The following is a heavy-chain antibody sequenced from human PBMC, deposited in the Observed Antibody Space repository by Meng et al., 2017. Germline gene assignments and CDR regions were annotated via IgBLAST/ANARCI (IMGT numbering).Heavy chain of an antibody. D-gene: IGHD1-26*01. CDR2: IIPIFGTA. CDR3: ARDGVGATEGYFDY. V-gene: IGHV1-69*06. Sequence: QVRLVWSGAEVKKPGSSGKVSCKASGGTFSSYAISWVRQAPGQGLEWMGGIIPIFGTANYAQKFQGKVTITADKSTSTAYMELSSLRSEDTAVYYCARDGVGATEGYFDYWGQGTLVTVSS. CDR1: GGTFSSYA. J-gene: IGHJ4*02.